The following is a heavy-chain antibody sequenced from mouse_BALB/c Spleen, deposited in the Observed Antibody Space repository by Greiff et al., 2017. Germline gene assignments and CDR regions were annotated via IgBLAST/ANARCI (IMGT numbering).Heavy chain of an antibody. D-gene: IGHD4-1*01. Sequence: DVHLVESGGGLVQPGGSRKLSCAASGFTFSSFGMHWVRQAPEKGLEWVAYISSGSSTIYYADTVKGRFTISRDNPKNTLFLQMTSLRSEDTAMYYCARNWNYFDYWGQGTTLTVSS. J-gene: IGHJ2*01. CDR2: ISSGSSTI. CDR1: GFTFSSFG. CDR3: ARNWNYFDY. V-gene: IGHV5-17*02.